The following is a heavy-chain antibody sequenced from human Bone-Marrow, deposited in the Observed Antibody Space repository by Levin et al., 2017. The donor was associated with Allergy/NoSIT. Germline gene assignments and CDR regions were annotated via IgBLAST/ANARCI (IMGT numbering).Heavy chain of an antibody. CDR2: ISSSGSTI. D-gene: IGHD2-2*02. Sequence: GESLKISCAASGFTFSSYEMNWVRQAPGKGLEWVSYISSSGSTIYYADSVKGRFTISRDNAKNSLYLQMNSLRAEDTAVYYCARFAYQLLYRYYYYGMDVWGQGTTVTVSS. CDR3: ARFAYQLLYRYYYYGMDV. V-gene: IGHV3-48*03. J-gene: IGHJ6*02. CDR1: GFTFSSYE.